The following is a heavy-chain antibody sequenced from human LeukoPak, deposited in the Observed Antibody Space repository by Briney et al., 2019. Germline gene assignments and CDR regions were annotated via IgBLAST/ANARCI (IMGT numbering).Heavy chain of an antibody. CDR2: FDPEDGET. D-gene: IGHD1-26*01. CDR3: ATAQVGAMHIDY. CDR1: GDTLTELS. J-gene: IGHJ4*02. Sequence: GASVKVSCKVSGDTLTELSMHWVRQAPGKGLEWMGGFDPEDGETIYAQKFQGRVTMTEDTSTDTAYMELSSLRSEDTAVYYCATAQVGAMHIDYWGQGTLVTVSS. V-gene: IGHV1-24*01.